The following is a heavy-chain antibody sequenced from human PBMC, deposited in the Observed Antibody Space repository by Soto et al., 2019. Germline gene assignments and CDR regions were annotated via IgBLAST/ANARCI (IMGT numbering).Heavy chain of an antibody. Sequence: GSLRLSCAASGFSFSSYAMSWVRQAPGKGLEWVSTISGSDGKTFYADSVKGRFSISRDTSKNTLYLQMNSLRADDTAVYYCARWSYLDYWGQGTRVTVSS. CDR3: ARWSYLDY. D-gene: IGHD3-3*01. CDR2: ISGSDGKT. J-gene: IGHJ4*02. CDR1: GFSFSSYA. V-gene: IGHV3-23*01.